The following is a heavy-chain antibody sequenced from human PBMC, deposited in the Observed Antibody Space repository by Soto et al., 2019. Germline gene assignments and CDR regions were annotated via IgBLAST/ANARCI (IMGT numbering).Heavy chain of an antibody. V-gene: IGHV4-39*01. Sequence: SETLSLTCTVSGGSISSSSYYWGWIRQPPGKGLEWIGSIYSSGSTYYNPSLKSRVTISVDTSKNQFSLKLSSVTAADTAVYYCARHRAPITYCTNGVCYSSYFDYWGQGTLVTVSS. D-gene: IGHD2-8*01. CDR3: ARHRAPITYCTNGVCYSSYFDY. J-gene: IGHJ4*02. CDR1: GGSISSSSYY. CDR2: IYSSGST.